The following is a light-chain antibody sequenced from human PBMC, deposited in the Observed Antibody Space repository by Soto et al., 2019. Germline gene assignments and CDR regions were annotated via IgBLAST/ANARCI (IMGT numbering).Light chain of an antibody. J-gene: IGKJ2*01. Sequence: ENVLTQSPGTLSLSPGERATLSCRASQSVSSSYLAWYQQKPGQAPRLLIYGASSRATGIPDRFSGSGSGTDFTLTLSSLEPEDFAVYYCHQYCSSPPHTFGQGTKLEIK. V-gene: IGKV3-20*01. CDR1: QSVSSSY. CDR3: HQYCSSPPHT. CDR2: GAS.